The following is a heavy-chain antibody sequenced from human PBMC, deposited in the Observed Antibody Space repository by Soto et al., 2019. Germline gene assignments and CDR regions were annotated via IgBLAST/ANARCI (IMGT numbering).Heavy chain of an antibody. CDR3: ARCLRSYKHIYGMDV. V-gene: IGHV3-33*01. Sequence: GGSLRLSCAASGFTFSSYGMHWVRQAPGKGLEWVAVIWHDGSNKYYADSVKGRFTISRDNSKNTLYLQMNSLRAEDTAVYYCARCLRSYKHIYGMDVWGQGTTVTVSS. CDR1: GFTFSSYG. D-gene: IGHD3-3*01. J-gene: IGHJ6*02. CDR2: IWHDGSNK.